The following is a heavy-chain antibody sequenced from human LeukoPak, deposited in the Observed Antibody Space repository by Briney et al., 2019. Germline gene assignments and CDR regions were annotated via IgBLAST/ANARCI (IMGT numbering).Heavy chain of an antibody. J-gene: IGHJ4*02. CDR2: IFPILGIA. Sequence: GASVKVSCKASGGTFSSYAISWVRQAPGQGLEWMGRIFPILGIANYAQKFQGRVTITADKSTSTAYMELSSLRSEDTAVYYCASNYYDSSGYSLYWGQGTLVTVSS. CDR3: ASNYYDSSGYSLY. D-gene: IGHD3-22*01. V-gene: IGHV1-69*04. CDR1: GGTFSSYA.